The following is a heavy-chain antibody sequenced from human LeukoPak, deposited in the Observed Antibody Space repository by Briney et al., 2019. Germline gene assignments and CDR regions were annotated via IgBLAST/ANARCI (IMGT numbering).Heavy chain of an antibody. D-gene: IGHD3-10*01. V-gene: IGHV1-69*05. CDR1: GGTFSSYA. CDR2: IIPIFGTA. J-gene: IGHJ3*02. Sequence: SVKVSCKASGGTFSSYAISWVRQAPGQGLEWMGGIIPIFGTASYAQKFQGRVTMTRDMSTSTVYMELSSLRSEDTAVYYCAIAGVRGVAWSEYAFDIWGQGTMVTVSS. CDR3: AIAGVRGVAWSEYAFDI.